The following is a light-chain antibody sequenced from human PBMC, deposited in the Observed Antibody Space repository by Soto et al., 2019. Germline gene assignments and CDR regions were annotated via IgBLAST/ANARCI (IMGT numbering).Light chain of an antibody. J-gene: IGKJ1*01. V-gene: IGKV1-5*03. CDR1: QNIGSW. CDR3: QQYSPYSART. CDR2: QAS. Sequence: DIPMTQSPSTLSASVGDRVTVTCRASQNIGSWVAWYQQKPGKAPNLLIYQASTLENGVPSRFSGTGSGTEFTLTISSLQPDDFATYYCQQYSPYSARTFGQGTKVEVK.